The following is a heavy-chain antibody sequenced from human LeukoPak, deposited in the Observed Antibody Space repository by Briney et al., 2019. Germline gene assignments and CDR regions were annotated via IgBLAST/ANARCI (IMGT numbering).Heavy chain of an antibody. CDR3: ARVSDFWSGYYVDY. CDR2: ISSSSSYI. J-gene: IGHJ4*02. CDR1: GFTFSSYS. D-gene: IGHD3-3*01. Sequence: GGSLRLSCAASGFTFSSYSMNWVRQAPGKGLEWVSSISSSSSYIYYADSVKGRFTISRDNAKNSLYLQMNSLRAEDTAVYYCARVSDFWSGYYVDYWGQGTLVTVSS. V-gene: IGHV3-21*01.